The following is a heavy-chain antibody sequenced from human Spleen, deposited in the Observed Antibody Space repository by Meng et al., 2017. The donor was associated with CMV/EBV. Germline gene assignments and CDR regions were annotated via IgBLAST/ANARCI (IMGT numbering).Heavy chain of an antibody. CDR3: AREASTGCYDY. J-gene: IGHJ4*02. V-gene: IGHV3-53*01. D-gene: IGHD2-2*01. CDR1: GFTFRSYW. CDR2: IYTNGNT. Sequence: GGSLRLSCAASGFTFRSYWISWVRQAPGKGLDWVSVIYTNGNTYYADSVKGRFTISRDNSKNTLLLQMNSLRAEDTAVYYCAREASTGCYDYWGQGTLVTVSS.